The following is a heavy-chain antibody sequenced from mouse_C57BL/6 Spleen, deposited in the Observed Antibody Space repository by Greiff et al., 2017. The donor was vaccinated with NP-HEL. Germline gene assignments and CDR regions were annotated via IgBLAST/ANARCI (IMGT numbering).Heavy chain of an antibody. J-gene: IGHJ1*03. CDR2: IDPSDSYT. Sequence: VQLQQPGAELVMPGASVKLSCKASGYTFTSYWMHWVKQRPGQGLEWIGEIDPSDSYTNYNQKFKGKSTLTVDKSSSTAYMQLSSLTSEDSAVYYCARSGGTTGYFDVWGTGTTVTVSS. D-gene: IGHD1-1*01. CDR3: ARSGGTTGYFDV. V-gene: IGHV1-69*01. CDR1: GYTFTSYW.